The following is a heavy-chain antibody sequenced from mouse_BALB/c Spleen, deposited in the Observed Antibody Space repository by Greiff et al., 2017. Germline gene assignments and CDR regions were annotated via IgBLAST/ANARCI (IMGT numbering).Heavy chain of an antibody. J-gene: IGHJ4*01. Sequence: EVKLVESGAELVKPGASVKLSCTASGFNIKDTYMHWVKQRPEQGLEWIGRIDPANGNTKYDPKFQGKATITADTSSNTAYLQLSSLTSEDTAVYYCARSGYGNDYAMDYWGQGTSVTVSS. D-gene: IGHD2-10*02. CDR1: GFNIKDTY. CDR3: ARSGYGNDYAMDY. CDR2: IDPANGNT. V-gene: IGHV14-3*02.